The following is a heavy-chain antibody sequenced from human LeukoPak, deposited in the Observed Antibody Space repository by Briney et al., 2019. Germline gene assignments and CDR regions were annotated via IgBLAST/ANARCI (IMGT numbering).Heavy chain of an antibody. CDR1: GYTFTDFA. J-gene: IGHJ3*02. V-gene: IGHV1-2*02. CDR3: ARGRYDFWSGYFAFDI. Sequence: GASVKVSCKTSGYTFTDFALTWVRQAPGQGLEWMGWINPNSGGTNYAQKFQGRVTMTRDTSISTAYMELSRLRSDDTAVYYCARGRYDFWSGYFAFDIWGQGTMVTVSS. CDR2: INPNSGGT. D-gene: IGHD3-3*01.